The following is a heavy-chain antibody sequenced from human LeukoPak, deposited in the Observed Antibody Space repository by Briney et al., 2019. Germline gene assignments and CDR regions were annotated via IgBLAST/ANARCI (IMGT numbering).Heavy chain of an antibody. CDR1: GYNFISYG. CDR2: ASAYNGNT. V-gene: IGHV1-18*01. J-gene: IGHJ5*02. Sequence: GASVKVSCKASGYNFISYGFSWVRQAPGQGLEWTGWASAYNGNTKYAQKFQDRVTMTTNTSTSTAYMELRSLRPDDTAVYYCAREGGVWGVTVAGFDPWGQGTLVSVSS. D-gene: IGHD3-10*01. CDR3: AREGGVWGVTVAGFDP.